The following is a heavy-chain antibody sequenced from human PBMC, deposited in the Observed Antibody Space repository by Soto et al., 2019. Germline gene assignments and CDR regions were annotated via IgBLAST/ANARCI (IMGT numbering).Heavy chain of an antibody. CDR1: GGTFSSYA. D-gene: IGHD2-15*01. J-gene: IGHJ6*02. CDR3: ARVGPNCSGGSCFDYYYYYSMDV. CDR2: IIPIFGTA. V-gene: IGHV1-69*01. Sequence: QVQLVQSGAEVKKPGSSVKVSCKASGGTFSSYAISWVRQAPGQGLEWMGGIIPIFGTANYAQKFQGRVTITADESTSTAYMELSSLRSEDTAVYYCARVGPNCSGGSCFDYYYYYSMDVWGQGTTVTVSS.